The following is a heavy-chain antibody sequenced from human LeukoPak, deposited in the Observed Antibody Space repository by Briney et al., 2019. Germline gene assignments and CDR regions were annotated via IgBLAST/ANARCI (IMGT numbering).Heavy chain of an antibody. J-gene: IGHJ6*03. CDR3: ATNYYDSSGYFSDYYYYYYMDV. CDR2: INHSGST. D-gene: IGHD3-22*01. V-gene: IGHV4-34*01. CDR1: DGSFSGYY. Sequence: PSETLSLTCAVYDGSFSGYYWSWIRQPPGKGLEWIGEINHSGSTNYNPSLKSRVTISVDTSKNQFSLKLSSVTAADTAVYYCATNYYDSSGYFSDYYYYYYMDVWGKGTTVTVSS.